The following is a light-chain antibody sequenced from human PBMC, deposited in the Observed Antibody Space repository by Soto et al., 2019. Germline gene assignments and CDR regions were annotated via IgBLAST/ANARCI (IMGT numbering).Light chain of an antibody. V-gene: IGKV3-20*01. Sequence: EIVLTQSPGTLSLSPGERATLSSRASQSVSSSYLAWYQQKPGQAPRLLIYGASSRATGIPDRFSGSGSGTDFTLTISRLEPEDFAVYYCQQYGSSPLFGPGTKVDIK. J-gene: IGKJ3*01. CDR2: GAS. CDR3: QQYGSSPL. CDR1: QSVSSSY.